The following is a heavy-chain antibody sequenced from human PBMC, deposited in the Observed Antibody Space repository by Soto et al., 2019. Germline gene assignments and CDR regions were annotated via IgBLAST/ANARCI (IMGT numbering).Heavy chain of an antibody. J-gene: IGHJ4*02. CDR2: IFHSGST. Sequence: QVQLQESGPGLVKPSGTLSLTCGVFGGSISNSNWWTWVRQPPGKGLDWIGEIFHSGSTNYNSSLMGRVTISVDKAYNQISLKLSSVTAADTAVYYCAHRPIVGAAIWGQGTLVTVSS. CDR3: AHRPIVGAAI. V-gene: IGHV4-4*02. CDR1: GGSISNSNW. D-gene: IGHD1-26*01.